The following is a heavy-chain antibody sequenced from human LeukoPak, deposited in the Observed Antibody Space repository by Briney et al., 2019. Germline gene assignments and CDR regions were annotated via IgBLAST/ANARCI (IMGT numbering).Heavy chain of an antibody. CDR2: ISGSGGST. Sequence: PGGSLRLSCAASGFTFSGSWMSWVRQAPGKGLEWVSAISGSGGSTYYADSVKGRFTISRDNSKNTLYLQMNSLRAEDTAVYYCARDERLQRYYGAQGLPDYWGQGTLVTVSS. CDR1: GFTFSGSW. D-gene: IGHD4-17*01. V-gene: IGHV3-23*01. CDR3: ARDERLQRYYGAQGLPDY. J-gene: IGHJ4*02.